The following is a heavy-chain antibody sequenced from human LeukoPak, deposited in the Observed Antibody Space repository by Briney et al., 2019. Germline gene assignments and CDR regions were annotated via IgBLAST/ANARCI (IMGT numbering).Heavy chain of an antibody. J-gene: IGHJ6*02. CDR1: GGTFISYA. V-gene: IGHV1-69*06. CDR3: ATAFSDCTAGSCYISYGMDL. Sequence: SVKVSCKASGGTFISYAISWVRQAPGQGLEWMGRIIPIFGTANYAQKFQGRVTMTEDTSTDTAYMELRSLRSEDTAVFYCATAFSDCTAGSCYISYGMDLWGQGTTVTVS. CDR2: IIPIFGTA. D-gene: IGHD2-15*01.